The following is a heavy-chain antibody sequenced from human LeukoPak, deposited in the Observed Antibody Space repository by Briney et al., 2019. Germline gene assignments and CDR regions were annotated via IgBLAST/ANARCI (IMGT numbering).Heavy chain of an antibody. CDR2: ISGSSSTT. V-gene: IGHV3-48*01. CDR1: GFTLSDYN. Sequence: GGSLSLSCVASGFTLSDYNIHWVRQAPGKGLEWISYISGSSSTTYYADSVRGRFTISRDNARNSLYLQMNSLRAEDTAVYYCARGLHITLSGWYFDLWGRGTLVTVSS. CDR3: ARGLHITLSGWYFDL. J-gene: IGHJ2*01. D-gene: IGHD2-21*01.